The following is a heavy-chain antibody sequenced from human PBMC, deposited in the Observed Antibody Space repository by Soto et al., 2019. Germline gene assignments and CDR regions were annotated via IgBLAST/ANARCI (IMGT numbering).Heavy chain of an antibody. CDR3: ARGHRYCSGGSCYPRDAFDI. CDR1: GFTFSSYA. D-gene: IGHD2-15*01. J-gene: IGHJ3*02. V-gene: IGHV3-33*08. Sequence: PGGSLRLSCAASGFTFSSYAMSWVRQAPGKGLEWVAVIWYDGSNKYYADSVKGRFTISRDNSKNTLYLQMNSLRAEDTAVYYCARGHRYCSGGSCYPRDAFDIWGQGTMVT. CDR2: IWYDGSNK.